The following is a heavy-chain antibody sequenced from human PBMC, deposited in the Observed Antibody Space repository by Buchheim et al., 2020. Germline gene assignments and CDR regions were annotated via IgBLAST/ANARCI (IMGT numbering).Heavy chain of an antibody. D-gene: IGHD5-12*01. J-gene: IGHJ4*02. V-gene: IGHV4-59*01. CDR2: ISYSGST. Sequence: QVQLQESGPGLVKPSETLSLTCTVSGGSINSYYWSWIRQPPGKGLEWIGYISYSGSTNYNPSLKSRVTISVKPSKNQFSLKVSSVTAADTAVYYCARGYSGFALDYWGQGTL. CDR3: ARGYSGFALDY. CDR1: GGSINSYY.